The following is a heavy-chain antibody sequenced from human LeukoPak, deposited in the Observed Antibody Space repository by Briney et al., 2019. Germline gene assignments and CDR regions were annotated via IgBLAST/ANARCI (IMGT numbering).Heavy chain of an antibody. CDR2: ISDSGGSA. CDR3: AKLMTTHRRYFDY. V-gene: IGHV3-23*01. D-gene: IGHD1-1*01. J-gene: IGHJ4*02. CDR1: GFTFSSYA. Sequence: PGGSLRLSCAASGFTFSSYAMSWVRQAPGKGLEWVSVISDSGGSAYYADSVKGRFTMSRDNSKNTLYLQMNSLRAEDTAVYYCAKLMTTHRRYFDYWGQGTLVTVPS.